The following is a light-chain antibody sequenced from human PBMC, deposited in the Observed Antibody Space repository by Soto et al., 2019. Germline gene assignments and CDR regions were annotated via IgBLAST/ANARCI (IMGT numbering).Light chain of an antibody. CDR2: NTN. CDR3: AVWDDSLNGVI. V-gene: IGLV1-44*01. Sequence: QSLLTQPPSASGTPGQRVTISCSGTTSNIGRNIVDWYQQLPGTAPKLLIFNTNQRPAGVPDRFSASKSGTSASLAISGLQYDDETDYYCAVWDDSLNGVIFGGGTKVTVL. J-gene: IGLJ2*01. CDR1: TSNIGRNI.